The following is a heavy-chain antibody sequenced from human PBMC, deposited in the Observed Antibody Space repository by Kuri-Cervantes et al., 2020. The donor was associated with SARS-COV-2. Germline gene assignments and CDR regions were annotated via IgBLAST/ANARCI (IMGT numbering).Heavy chain of an antibody. V-gene: IGHV1-69*02. J-gene: IGHJ6*02. CDR1: GCTFSSYT. Sequence: SVKVSCKASGCTFSSYTISWVRQAPGQGLEWMGRIIPILGIANYAQKFQGRVTITADESTSTAYMELSSLRSEDTAVYYCARARITGTDYYYYGMDVWGQGTTVTVSS. D-gene: IGHD1/OR15-1a*01. CDR3: ARARITGTDYYYYGMDV. CDR2: IIPILGIA.